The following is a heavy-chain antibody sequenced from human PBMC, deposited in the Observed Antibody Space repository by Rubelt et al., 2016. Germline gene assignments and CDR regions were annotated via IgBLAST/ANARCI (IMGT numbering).Heavy chain of an antibody. CDR2: ISSSSSYT. V-gene: IGHV3-21*05. CDR3: ARVRDHALYYYYYYMDV. Sequence: VQLVESGGGLVKPGGSLRLSCAASGFTFSSYSMNWVRQAPGKGLEWVSYISSSSSYTNYADFVKGRITISRDNAKNSLYLAMNSLRADDTAVYYCARVRDHALYYYYYYMDVWGKGTTVTVSS. J-gene: IGHJ6*03. CDR1: GFTFSSYS.